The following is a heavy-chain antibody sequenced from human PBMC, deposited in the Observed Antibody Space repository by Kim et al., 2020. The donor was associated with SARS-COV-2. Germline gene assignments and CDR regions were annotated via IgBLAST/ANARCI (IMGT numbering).Heavy chain of an antibody. J-gene: IGHJ4*02. CDR3: ARGMGGSYYSHCDY. Sequence: GGSLRLSCAASGFTFSSYAMHWVRQAPGKGLEWVAVISYDGSNKYYADSVKGRFTISRDNSKNTLYLQMNSLRAEDTAVYYCARGMGGSYYSHCDYWGQGTLVTVSS. D-gene: IGHD1-26*01. V-gene: IGHV3-30-3*01. CDR1: GFTFSSYA. CDR2: ISYDGSNK.